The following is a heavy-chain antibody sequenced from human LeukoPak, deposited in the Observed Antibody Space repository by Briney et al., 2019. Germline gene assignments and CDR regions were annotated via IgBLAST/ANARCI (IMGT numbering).Heavy chain of an antibody. Sequence: SETLSLTCAVYGGSFSGYYWSWIRQPPGKGLEWIGEINHSGSTNYNPSLKSRVTISVDTSKNQFSLKLSSVTAADTAVYYCARVRWITFGGAYDYWGQGTLVTVSS. CDR2: INHSGST. D-gene: IGHD3-16*01. J-gene: IGHJ4*02. V-gene: IGHV4-34*01. CDR3: ARVRWITFGGAYDY. CDR1: GGSFSGYY.